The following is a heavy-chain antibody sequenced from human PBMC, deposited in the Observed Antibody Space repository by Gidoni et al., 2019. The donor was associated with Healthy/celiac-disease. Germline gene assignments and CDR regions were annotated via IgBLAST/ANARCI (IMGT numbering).Heavy chain of an antibody. J-gene: IGHJ4*02. V-gene: IGHV4-34*01. CDR2: INHSGST. CDR3: ARGRVLLPSDIVVVPAADFDY. Sequence: QVQLQQWGAGLLKPSETLSLPCAVYGGSFSGYYWSWIRQPPGKGLEWIGEINHSGSTNSNPSLKSRVTISVDTSKNQFSLKLSSVTAADTAVYYCARGRVLLPSDIVVVPAADFDYWGQGTLVTVSS. CDR1: GGSFSGYY. D-gene: IGHD2-2*01.